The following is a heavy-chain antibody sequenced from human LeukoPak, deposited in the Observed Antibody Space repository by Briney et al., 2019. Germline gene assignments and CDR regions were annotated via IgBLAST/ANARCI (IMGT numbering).Heavy chain of an antibody. CDR2: INPSDSRT. CDR1: GYTFSSYY. Sequence: GASVKVFCKASGYTFSSYYMHWVRQAPGQGLEWMGIINPSDSRTTYAQRFQGRVTMTRDTSTSTVYMELSSLRSEDTAIYYCAREAEPKYDSSGGGIDYWGQGTLVTVSS. V-gene: IGHV1-46*01. D-gene: IGHD3-22*01. J-gene: IGHJ4*02. CDR3: AREAEPKYDSSGGGIDY.